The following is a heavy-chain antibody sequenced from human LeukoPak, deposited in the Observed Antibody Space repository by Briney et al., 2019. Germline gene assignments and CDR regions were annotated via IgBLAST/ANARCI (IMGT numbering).Heavy chain of an antibody. CDR2: ISGSGDST. V-gene: IGHV3-23*01. Sequence: PGGSLRLSCAASGFTFSSNAMSWVRQAPGKGLEWVSAISGSGDSTYYGDSVKGRFTISRDNPKNTLYLQMNSLRAEDTAVYYCAKTRPLDSSSWSHGDYWGQGTLVTVSS. CDR1: GFTFSSNA. CDR3: AKTRPLDSSSWSHGDY. J-gene: IGHJ4*02. D-gene: IGHD6-13*01.